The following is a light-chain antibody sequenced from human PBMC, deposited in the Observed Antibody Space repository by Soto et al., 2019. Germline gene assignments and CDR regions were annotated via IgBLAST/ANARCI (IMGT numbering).Light chain of an antibody. J-gene: IGLJ2*01. CDR3: ATWDDSLSGVV. CDR2: ANN. CDR1: SSNIGNNY. V-gene: IGLV1-47*02. Sequence: QSVLTQPPSASGTPGQRVTISCFGSSSNIGNNYVYWYQHLPGTAPKLIIYANNMRPSGVPDRLSGSKSGTSASLAISGLRSEDEADYYCATWDDSLSGVVFGGGTKLTVL.